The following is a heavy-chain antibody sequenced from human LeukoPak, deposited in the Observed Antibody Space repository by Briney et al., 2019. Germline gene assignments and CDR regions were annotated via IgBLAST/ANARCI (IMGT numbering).Heavy chain of an antibody. CDR3: AKKGGWPFDY. D-gene: IGHD6-19*01. CDR1: GFTFSSYA. CDR2: ISGSGGST. Sequence: PGGSLRLSCAASGFTFSSYAMSWVRQAPGKGLEWVSAISGSGGSTYYADSVKGRFAISRDNSKNTLFLQMNSLRAEDTAVFYCAKKGGWPFDYWGQGTLVTVSS. J-gene: IGHJ4*02. V-gene: IGHV3-23*01.